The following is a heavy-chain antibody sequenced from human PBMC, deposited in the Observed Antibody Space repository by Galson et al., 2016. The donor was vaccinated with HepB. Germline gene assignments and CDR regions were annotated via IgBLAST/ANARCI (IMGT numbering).Heavy chain of an antibody. CDR1: GGTFSSFA. CDR2: IIPILGMA. D-gene: IGHD3-10*01. V-gene: IGHV1-69*04. Sequence: SVKVSCKASGGTFSSFAISWVRQAPGQGLEWMGRIIPILGMANYAQKFQGRVTITADKSTSIAYMELSSLRSEDTAVFYCARDFMGGSGNWNLFFYGMDVWGQGTTVTVSS. CDR3: ARDFMGGSGNWNLFFYGMDV. J-gene: IGHJ6*02.